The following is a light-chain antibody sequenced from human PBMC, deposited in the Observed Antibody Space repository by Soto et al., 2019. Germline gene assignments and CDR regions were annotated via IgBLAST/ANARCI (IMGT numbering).Light chain of an antibody. CDR3: QHRHN. V-gene: IGKV3-11*01. Sequence: EVVLTQSPATLFLSPGDRATLSCRASQSVSIDFAWYQQKPGQAPRLLIYDASNRATGIPARFSGSGSGTDFTLTISSLEPEDFAVYYCQHRHNFGPGTKVDIK. CDR1: QSVSID. CDR2: DAS. J-gene: IGKJ3*01.